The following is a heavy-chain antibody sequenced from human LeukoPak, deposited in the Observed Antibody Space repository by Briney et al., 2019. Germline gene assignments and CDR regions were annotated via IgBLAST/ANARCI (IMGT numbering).Heavy chain of an antibody. CDR3: AKEERSSSGWPFDY. CDR1: GFTFSNYA. J-gene: IGHJ4*02. Sequence: GGSLRLSCAASGFTFSNYAMSWVRQAPGKGLEWVSAISGGGGGTYYADSVKGRFIISRDNSKNTLFLQMNSLRAEDTAVYYCAKEERSSSGWPFDYWGQGTLVTVSS. V-gene: IGHV3-23*01. D-gene: IGHD6-19*01. CDR2: ISGGGGGT.